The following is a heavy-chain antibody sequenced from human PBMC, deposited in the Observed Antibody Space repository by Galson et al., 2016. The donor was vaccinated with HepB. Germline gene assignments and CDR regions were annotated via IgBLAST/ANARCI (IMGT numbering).Heavy chain of an antibody. CDR3: ARGGHSGYSSGWYPV. V-gene: IGHV4-30-4*01. Sequence: TLSLTCTVSGGPISSGDYYWTWIRQPPGKALEWIGYTYYSGSTNYSPSLKSRLTISVDTSKNQFSLRLSSVTAAATAVYYCARGGHSGYSSGWYPVWGQGTLVTVSS. CDR1: GGPISSGDYY. D-gene: IGHD6-19*01. J-gene: IGHJ4*02. CDR2: TYYSGST.